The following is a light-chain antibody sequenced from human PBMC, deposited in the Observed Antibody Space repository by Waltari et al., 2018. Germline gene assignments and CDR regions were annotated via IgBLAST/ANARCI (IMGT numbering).Light chain of an antibody. CDR1: QDISNY. J-gene: IGKJ4*01. CDR3: QQYDNLLT. Sequence: DIQMTQSQSSLSASVGERESITCQASQDISNYFNWYQQKPGKAPKRLIYDASNLETGVPSRFSGSGSGTDVTFTISSLQPEYIATYYCQQYDNLLTFGGGTKVEIK. CDR2: DAS. V-gene: IGKV1-33*01.